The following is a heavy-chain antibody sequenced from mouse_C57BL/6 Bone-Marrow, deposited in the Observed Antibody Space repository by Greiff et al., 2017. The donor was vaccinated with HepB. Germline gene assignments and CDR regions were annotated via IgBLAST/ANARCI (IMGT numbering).Heavy chain of an antibody. CDR2: IYPSDSET. CDR3: ARCPFITTVVESQDFDV. J-gene: IGHJ1*03. V-gene: IGHV1-61*01. CDR1: GYTFTSYW. Sequence: QVQLQQPGAELVRPGSSVKLSCKASGYTFTSYWMDWVKQRPGQGLEWIGNIYPSDSETHYNQKFKDKATLTVDKSSSTAYMQLSSLTSEDSAVYYCARCPFITTVVESQDFDVWGTGTTVTVSS. D-gene: IGHD1-1*01.